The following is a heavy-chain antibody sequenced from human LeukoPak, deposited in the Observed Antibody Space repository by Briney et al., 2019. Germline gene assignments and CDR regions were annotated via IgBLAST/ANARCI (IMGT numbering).Heavy chain of an antibody. V-gene: IGHV1-2*02. CDR3: ARERSSGSYFSY. Sequence: ASVKVSCKASGYTFTGYYMHWVRQAPGQGLEWMGWINPNSGGSNYAQKFQGRVTMTRDTSISTAYMELSRLKSDDTAVYYCARERSSGSYFSYWGQGTLVTVSS. D-gene: IGHD1-26*01. CDR2: INPNSGGS. J-gene: IGHJ4*02. CDR1: GYTFTGYY.